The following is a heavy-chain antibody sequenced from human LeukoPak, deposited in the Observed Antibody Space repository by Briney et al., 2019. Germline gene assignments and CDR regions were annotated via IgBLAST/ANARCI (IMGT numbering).Heavy chain of an antibody. CDR2: IYTSGST. V-gene: IGHV4-4*09. J-gene: IGHJ4*02. CDR3: ARTTAMGGHYYFDY. CDR1: GGSISSYY. D-gene: IGHD5-18*01. Sequence: SETLSLTCTVSGGSISSYYWSWIRQPPGKGLEWIGYIYTSGSTNYNPSLKSRVTISVDTSKNQFSLKLSSVTAADTAVYYCARTTAMGGHYYFDYWGQGTLVTVSS.